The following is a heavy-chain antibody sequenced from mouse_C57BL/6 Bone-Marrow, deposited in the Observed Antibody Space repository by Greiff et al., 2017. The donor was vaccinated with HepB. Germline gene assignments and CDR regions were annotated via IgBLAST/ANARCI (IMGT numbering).Heavy chain of an antibody. D-gene: IGHD2-2*01. CDR3: ARYINGYYPDY. CDR1: GFTFTDYY. CDR2: IRNKANGYTT. J-gene: IGHJ2*01. V-gene: IGHV7-3*01. Sequence: VTLVESGGGLVQPGGSLSLSCAASGFTFTDYYMSWVRQPPGKALEWLGFIRNKANGYTTEYSASVKGQFTISRDNSQSILYLQMNALRAEDSATDYCARYINGYYPDYWGQGTTLTVSS.